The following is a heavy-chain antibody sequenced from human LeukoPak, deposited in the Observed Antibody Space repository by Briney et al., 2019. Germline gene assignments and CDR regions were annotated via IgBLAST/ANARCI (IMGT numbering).Heavy chain of an antibody. CDR2: ISSSGSTI. CDR1: RFTFSSYA. D-gene: IGHD3-10*02. Sequence: GGSLRLSCAASRFTFSSYAMSWVRQAPGKGLEWVSYISSSGSTIYYADSVKGRFTISRDNAKNSLYLQMNSLRAEDTAVYYCAELGITMIGGVWGKGTTVTISS. CDR3: AELGITMIGGV. V-gene: IGHV3-48*03. J-gene: IGHJ6*04.